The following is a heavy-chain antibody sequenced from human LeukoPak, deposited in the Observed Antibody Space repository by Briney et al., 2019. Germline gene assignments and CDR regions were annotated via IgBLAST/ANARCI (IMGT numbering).Heavy chain of an antibody. Sequence: PSETLSLTCTVSGGSISSYYWSWIRQPPGKGLEWIGYIYYGGSTNYNPSLKSRVTISVDTSKNQFSLKLSSVTAADTAVYYCARSTRYYDSSGYLPGFDYWGQGTLVTVSS. CDR2: IYYGGST. CDR1: GGSISSYY. V-gene: IGHV4-59*08. J-gene: IGHJ4*02. D-gene: IGHD3-22*01. CDR3: ARSTRYYDSSGYLPGFDY.